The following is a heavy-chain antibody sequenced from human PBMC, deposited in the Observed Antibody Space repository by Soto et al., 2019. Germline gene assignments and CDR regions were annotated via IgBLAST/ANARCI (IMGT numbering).Heavy chain of an antibody. CDR1: GYTFTSYY. V-gene: IGHV1-46*03. Sequence: ASVKVSCKASGYTFTSYYMHWVRQAPGQGLEWMGIINPSGGSTSYAQKFQGRVTMTRDTSTSTVYMELSSLRSEDTAVYYCARANLRGYSYGKNWFDPWGQGTLVTVSS. D-gene: IGHD5-18*01. CDR2: INPSGGST. CDR3: ARANLRGYSYGKNWFDP. J-gene: IGHJ5*02.